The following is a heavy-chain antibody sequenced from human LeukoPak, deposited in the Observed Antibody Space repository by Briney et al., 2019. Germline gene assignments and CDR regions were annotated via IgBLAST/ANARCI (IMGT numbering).Heavy chain of an antibody. V-gene: IGHV3-23*01. Sequence: GGSLRLSCAASGFAFSNSALSSVRLAPGQGLEWVAGIGGSNVPNTWYADSVKGRFTISRDNSKSTLYLEMRSLRAEDTGLYYRVKFAPGLSGDGFDPWGQGTLVTVSS. CDR1: GFAFSNSA. CDR3: VKFAPGLSGDGFDP. J-gene: IGHJ5*02. CDR2: IGGSNVPNT. D-gene: IGHD7-27*01.